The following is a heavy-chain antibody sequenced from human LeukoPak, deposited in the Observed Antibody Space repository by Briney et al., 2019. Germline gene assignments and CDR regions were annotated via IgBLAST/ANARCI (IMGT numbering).Heavy chain of an antibody. CDR1: GGSISTYY. D-gene: IGHD6-13*01. V-gene: IGHV4-59*01. CDR3: AREHSSSPRYGMDV. Sequence: SETLSLTCTGSGGSISTYYWSWIRPPPGKGPEWIGYNYSSGTTNYNPSLKSRVTISVDTSKNQFSLKLNSVTAADTAVYYCAREHSSSPRYGMDVWGQGTTVTVSS. J-gene: IGHJ6*02. CDR2: NYSSGTT.